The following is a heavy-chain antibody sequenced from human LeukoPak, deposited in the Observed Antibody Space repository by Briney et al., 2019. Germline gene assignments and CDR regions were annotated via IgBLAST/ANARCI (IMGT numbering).Heavy chain of an antibody. J-gene: IGHJ4*02. CDR2: INPSGGST. CDR1: GYTFTSYG. Sequence: ASVKVSCKASGYTFTSYGISWVRQAPGQGLEWMGIINPSGGSTSYAQKFQGRVTMTRDTSTSTVYMELSSLRSEDTAVYYCATGYCSSTSCYYGFDYWGQGTLVTVSS. CDR3: ATGYCSSTSCYYGFDY. D-gene: IGHD2-2*01. V-gene: IGHV1-46*01.